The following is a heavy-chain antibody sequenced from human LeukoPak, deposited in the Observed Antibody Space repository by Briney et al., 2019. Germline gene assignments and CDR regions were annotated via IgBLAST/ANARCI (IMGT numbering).Heavy chain of an antibody. D-gene: IGHD3-3*01. CDR2: IRYDGSNN. J-gene: IGHJ4*02. CDR1: GFTFSSYG. V-gene: IGHV3-30*02. CDR3: AKGVTIFGVVIMGYFDY. Sequence: SGGSLRLSCAASGFTFSSYGMHWVRQAPGKGLEWVAFIRYDGSNNYYADSVKGRFTISRDNSKNTLYLQMNSLRTEDTAMYYCAKGVTIFGVVIMGYFDYWGQGTLVTVSS.